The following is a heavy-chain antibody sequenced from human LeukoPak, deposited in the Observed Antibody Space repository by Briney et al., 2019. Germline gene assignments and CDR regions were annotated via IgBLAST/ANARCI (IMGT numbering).Heavy chain of an antibody. D-gene: IGHD6-19*01. J-gene: IGHJ4*02. Sequence: GGSLRLSCAPSGFTFSSYAMSWVRQAPGKGLEWVSAISGSAYSTYYADSVKGRFTISRDNSKNTLYLQMYSLRAQDTAVYYCAKETVAAPPKYYWGQGTLVTVSS. CDR3: AKETVAAPPKYY. CDR1: GFTFSSYA. V-gene: IGHV3-23*01. CDR2: ISGSAYST.